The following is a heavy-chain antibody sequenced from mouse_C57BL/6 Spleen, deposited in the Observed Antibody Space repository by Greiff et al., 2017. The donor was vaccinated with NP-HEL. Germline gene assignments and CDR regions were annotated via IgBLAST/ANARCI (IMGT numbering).Heavy chain of an antibody. J-gene: IGHJ2*01. Sequence: VQLQQSGTVLARPGASVKMSCKTSGYTFTSYWMHWVKQRPGQGLEWIGAIYPGNSDTSYNQKFKGKAKLTAVTSASTAYMELSSLTNEDSAVYDCTRGEKTGSYFDDWGQGTTLTVSS. CDR2: IYPGNSDT. V-gene: IGHV1-5*01. D-gene: IGHD4-1*01. CDR1: GYTFTSYW. CDR3: TRGEKTGSYFDD.